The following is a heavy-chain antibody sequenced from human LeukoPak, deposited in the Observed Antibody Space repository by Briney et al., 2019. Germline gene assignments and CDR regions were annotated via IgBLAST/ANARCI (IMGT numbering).Heavy chain of an antibody. CDR3: ARDSDHYDSSGYFLGIMEGPY. CDR2: ISSSSTNI. Sequence: PGGSLRLSCAASGFTFSNAWMSWVRQAPGKGLEWVSYISSSSTNIYYADSVKGRFTISRDNAKNSLYLQMNSLRAEDTALYYCARDSDHYDSSGYFLGIMEGPYWGQGTLVTVSS. J-gene: IGHJ4*02. D-gene: IGHD3-22*01. V-gene: IGHV3-21*01. CDR1: GFTFSNAW.